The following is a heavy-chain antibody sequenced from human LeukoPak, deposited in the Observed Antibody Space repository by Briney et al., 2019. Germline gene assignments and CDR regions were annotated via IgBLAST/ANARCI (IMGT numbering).Heavy chain of an antibody. CDR1: GFTFSSYG. D-gene: IGHD3-3*01. Sequence: GGSLRFSCAASGFTFSSYGMHWVRKAPGKGLEWVAFIRYDGSNKYYADSVKGRFTISRDNSKNTMYLQMNSLRAEDTAVYYCAKAEYYDFWSGYGGLDYWGQGTLVTVSS. V-gene: IGHV3-30*02. CDR2: IRYDGSNK. CDR3: AKAEYYDFWSGYGGLDY. J-gene: IGHJ4*02.